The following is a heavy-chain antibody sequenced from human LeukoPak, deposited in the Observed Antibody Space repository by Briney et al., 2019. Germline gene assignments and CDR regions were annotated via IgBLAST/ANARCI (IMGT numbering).Heavy chain of an antibody. D-gene: IGHD2-15*01. J-gene: IGHJ4*02. CDR1: GYTFNSYA. CDR2: ISGSGGST. CDR3: AKEPASGSCYDY. V-gene: IGHV3-23*01. Sequence: GGSLRLSCAASGYTFNSYAMSWVRQAPGKGLEWVSAISGSGGSTYYADSVKGRFTISRDNSKNTLYLQMNSLRAEDTALYYCAKEPASGSCYDYWGQGTLVTVSS.